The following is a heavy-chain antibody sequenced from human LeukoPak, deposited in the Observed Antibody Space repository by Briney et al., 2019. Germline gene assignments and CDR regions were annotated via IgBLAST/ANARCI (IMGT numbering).Heavy chain of an antibody. CDR2: ITNSGDKT. CDR1: GFTFNIYA. D-gene: IGHD5-18*01. CDR3: AKSRVRYSLDYFDY. J-gene: IGHJ4*02. Sequence: GGSLRLSCAASGFTFNIYAITWVRQAPGKGLEWVATITNSGDKTFYADSVKGRFTISRDNSENTLYLQMNSLRAADTAVYYCAKSRVRYSLDYFDYWGQGTLVTVSS. V-gene: IGHV3-23*01.